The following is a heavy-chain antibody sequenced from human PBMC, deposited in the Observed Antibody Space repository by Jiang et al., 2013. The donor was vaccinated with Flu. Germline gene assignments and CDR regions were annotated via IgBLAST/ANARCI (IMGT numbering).Heavy chain of an antibody. CDR3: ARDRRYYDGSAYSEDDAFDL. CDR1: GFTFSSYG. D-gene: IGHD3-22*01. V-gene: IGHV1-18*04. CDR2: ISVYNGDT. J-gene: IGHJ3*02. Sequence: SGAEVKKPGASVKVSCKASGFTFSSYGFTWVRQAPGQGLEWMGWISVYNGDTKYPQKFQGRVTMTTDTSTSTAYMELRNVRSDDTAVYYCARDRRYYDGSAYSEDDAFDLFGATGQWSPSLQ.